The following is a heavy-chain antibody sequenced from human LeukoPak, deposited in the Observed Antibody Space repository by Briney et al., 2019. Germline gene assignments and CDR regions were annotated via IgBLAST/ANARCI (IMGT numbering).Heavy chain of an antibody. Sequence: PGGSLTLSCAASGLTFSRYSMSWVRQAPGQGLEWVSSISSSSSYIYYADSVKGRFTIYRDNAKNSLYLQMNSLRAEDTAVYYCAREPPYYDFWSGWSDYGMDVWGQGTTVTVSS. CDR1: GLTFSRYS. D-gene: IGHD3-3*01. CDR3: AREPPYYDFWSGWSDYGMDV. V-gene: IGHV3-21*01. J-gene: IGHJ6*02. CDR2: ISSSSSYI.